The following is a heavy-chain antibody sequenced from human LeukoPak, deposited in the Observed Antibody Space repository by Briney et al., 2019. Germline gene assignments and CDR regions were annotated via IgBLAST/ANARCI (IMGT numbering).Heavy chain of an antibody. J-gene: IGHJ4*02. CDR2: ISYDGSNK. CDR3: GRDSGSGNFDY. Sequence: GGSLRLSCASSGFTFRSYGMHWVRQAPAKGLEWVAVISYDGSNKYYADSAKDGFTISRDNAKNSLYLKMNSLRAEDTAVYYCGRDSGSGNFDYWGQGTLVTVSS. D-gene: IGHD3-10*01. CDR1: GFTFRSYG. V-gene: IGHV3-30*03.